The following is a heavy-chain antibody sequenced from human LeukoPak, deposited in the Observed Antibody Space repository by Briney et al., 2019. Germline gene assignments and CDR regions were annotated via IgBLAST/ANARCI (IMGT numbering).Heavy chain of an antibody. J-gene: IGHJ4*02. CDR1: GFTFSSYS. CDR2: ISSSSSYI. D-gene: IGHD2-15*01. V-gene: IGHV3-21*01. Sequence: PGGSLRLSCAASGFTFSSYSMNWVRQAPGKGLEWVSSISSSSSYIYYADSVKGRFTISRDNAKNSLYQQMNSLRAEDTAVYYCARGRLGYCSGGSCSGSDSYYFDYWGQGTLVTVSS. CDR3: ARGRLGYCSGGSCSGSDSYYFDY.